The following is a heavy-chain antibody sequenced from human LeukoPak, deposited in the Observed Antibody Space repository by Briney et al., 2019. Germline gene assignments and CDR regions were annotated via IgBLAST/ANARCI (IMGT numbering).Heavy chain of an antibody. Sequence: SVKVSCKASGGTFSRYDMNWVRQAPGQGLEWMGRIIPMFGIANYAQKFLGRVTITADKSTSTGYMELSSLRSDDTAVYYCARGAEGGSTLATHLDYFDYWGQGTLVTVSS. D-gene: IGHD1-26*01. CDR1: GGTFSRYD. CDR2: IIPMFGIA. V-gene: IGHV1-69*04. J-gene: IGHJ4*02. CDR3: ARGAEGGSTLATHLDYFDY.